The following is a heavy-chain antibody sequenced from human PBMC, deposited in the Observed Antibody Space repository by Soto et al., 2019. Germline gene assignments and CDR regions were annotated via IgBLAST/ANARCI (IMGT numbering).Heavy chain of an antibody. J-gene: IGHJ6*02. D-gene: IGHD6-13*01. V-gene: IGHV3-74*01. CDR3: AQGQQQLVRHKPTYYYYGMDV. CDR2: INSDGSST. CDR1: GFTFSSYW. Sequence: LRLSCAASGFTFSSYWMHWVRQAPGKGLVWVSRINSDGSSTSYADSVKGRFTISRDNAKNTLYLQMNSLRAEDTAVYYCAQGQQQLVRHKPTYYYYGMDVWGQGTTVTVSS.